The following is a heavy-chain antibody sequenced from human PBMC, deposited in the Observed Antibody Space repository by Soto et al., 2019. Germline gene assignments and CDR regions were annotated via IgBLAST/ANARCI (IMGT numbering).Heavy chain of an antibody. D-gene: IGHD5-18*01. CDR1: GYTFTSYD. V-gene: IGHV1-8*01. CDR3: AREREYSFGYKFPDF. CDR2: MSPRSGNT. J-gene: IGHJ4*02. Sequence: QVQLVQSGAEVKKPGASVRVSCKASGYTFTSYDIAWVRQATGQGLEWMGWMSPRSGNTGYAQKFQGRVTLTRNTSISTVYMEVSSLRSEDTAVYYCAREREYSFGYKFPDFWGQGTLVTVSS.